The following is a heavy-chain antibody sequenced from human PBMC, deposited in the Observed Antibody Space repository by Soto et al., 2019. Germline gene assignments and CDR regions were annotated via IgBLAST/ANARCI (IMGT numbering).Heavy chain of an antibody. V-gene: IGHV4-31*03. CDR3: ARDRPGYGDYHYVMDV. D-gene: IGHD4-17*01. CDR1: GGSISSGGYY. CDR2: IYYSGST. J-gene: IGHJ6*02. Sequence: QVQLQESGPGLVKPSQTLSLTCTVSGGSISSGGYYWSWIRQHPGKGLERIGYIYYSGSTYYNPSLKSRVIISVDTSKNQFSLNLRSVTAADTAVYYCARDRPGYGDYHYVMDVWGQGTTVTVSS.